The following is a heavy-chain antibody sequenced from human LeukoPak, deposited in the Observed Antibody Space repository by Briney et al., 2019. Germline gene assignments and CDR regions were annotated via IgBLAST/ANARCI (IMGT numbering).Heavy chain of an antibody. CDR2: ISYDGSNK. V-gene: IGHV3-30-3*01. Sequence: GSLRLSYAASGFTFRSYAMDWVRQAPGKGLEWGAVISYDGSNKYYADSVKGRFTISRDNSKNTLYLQMNSLRAEDTAVYYCARGGGATINWFDYWGQGTLVTVSS. J-gene: IGHJ4*02. D-gene: IGHD1-26*01. CDR1: GFTFRSYA. CDR3: ARGGGATINWFDY.